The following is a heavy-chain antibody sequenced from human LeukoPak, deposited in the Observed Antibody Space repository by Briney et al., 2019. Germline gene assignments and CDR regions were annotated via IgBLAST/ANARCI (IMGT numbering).Heavy chain of an antibody. V-gene: IGHV1-2*02. J-gene: IGHJ3*02. CDR1: GYTFTSYD. Sequence: ASVKVSCKASGYTFTSYDINWVRQAPGQGLEWMGWINPNNGGTNYAQKFQGRVTMTRDTSISTAYMELSRLRSDDTAVYYCARTTIFGVVILGFDAFDIWGQGTMVTVSS. D-gene: IGHD3-3*01. CDR2: INPNNGGT. CDR3: ARTTIFGVVILGFDAFDI.